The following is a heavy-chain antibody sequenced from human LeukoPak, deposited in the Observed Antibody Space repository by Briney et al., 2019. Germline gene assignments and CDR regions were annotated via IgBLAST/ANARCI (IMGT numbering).Heavy chain of an antibody. CDR2: ISSTGGTI. V-gene: IGHV3-48*04. CDR1: GFTFSSYA. D-gene: IGHD3-22*01. J-gene: IGHJ4*02. Sequence: PGRSLRLSCAASGFTFSSYAMHWVRQAPGKGLEWVSYISSTGGTIYYADSMKGRFTISRDNAKNSLYLQMNSLRVEDTAVYYCARDGFRRYYYDSSGYHLFDYWGQGTLVTVSS. CDR3: ARDGFRRYYYDSSGYHLFDY.